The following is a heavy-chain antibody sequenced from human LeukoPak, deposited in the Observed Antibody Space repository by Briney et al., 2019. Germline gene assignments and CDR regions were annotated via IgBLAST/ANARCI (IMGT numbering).Heavy chain of an antibody. J-gene: IGHJ4*02. CDR1: GGSISSGGYS. V-gene: IGHV4-30-2*01. CDR3: ARGRNYDFWSGYQIYFDY. Sequence: SETLSLTCAVSGGSISSGGYSWSWIRQPPGKGLEWIGYIYHSGSTYYNPSLKSRVTISVDRSKNQFSLKLSSVTAADTAVYYCARGRNYDFWSGYQIYFDYWGQGTLVTVSS. D-gene: IGHD3-3*01. CDR2: IYHSGST.